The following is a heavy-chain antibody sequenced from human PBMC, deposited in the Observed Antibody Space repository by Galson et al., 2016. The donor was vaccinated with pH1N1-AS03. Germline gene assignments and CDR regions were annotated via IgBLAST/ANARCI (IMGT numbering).Heavy chain of an antibody. CDR2: MSYEETTT. Sequence: SLRLSCAASGFIFTHYSMHWVRQAPGKGLEWVAVMSYEETTTYYADSVKGRFTISRDNSKNTLYLQMNSLRTEDTALYYCAREEGGFGSNWLQTDAFDIWGQGTMVTVSS. CDR1: GFIFTHYS. CDR3: AREEGGFGSNWLQTDAFDI. J-gene: IGHJ3*02. V-gene: IGHV3-30-3*01. D-gene: IGHD6-13*01.